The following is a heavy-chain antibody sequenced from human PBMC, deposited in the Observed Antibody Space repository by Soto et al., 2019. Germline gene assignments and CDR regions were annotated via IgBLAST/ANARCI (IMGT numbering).Heavy chain of an antibody. D-gene: IGHD3-10*01. Sequence: QVQLQESGPGLVKPSETLSLTCTVSGASISSYYWSWIRQPPGKGLEWIGYIYYSGTTNYNPSLKRRVTISVDTSKNQLSLKLSSVTAADTAVYYCARDRGYRGTYYGMDVWGQGTTVTVSS. CDR2: IYYSGTT. J-gene: IGHJ6*02. V-gene: IGHV4-59*01. CDR1: GASISSYY. CDR3: ARDRGYRGTYYGMDV.